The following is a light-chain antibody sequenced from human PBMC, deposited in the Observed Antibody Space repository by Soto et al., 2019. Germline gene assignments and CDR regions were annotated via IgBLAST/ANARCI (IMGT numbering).Light chain of an antibody. Sequence: EVVLTQSPVTLSLSPGERATLSCRASQSFRGLFAWYQQKPGQAPRLLIYDAYNRATVIPPRFSGSGSGTDLTLTISSLEPEDSAVYYCQQRHMWPITFGQGTRLEIK. CDR1: QSFRGL. CDR2: DAY. J-gene: IGKJ5*01. V-gene: IGKV3-11*01. CDR3: QQRHMWPIT.